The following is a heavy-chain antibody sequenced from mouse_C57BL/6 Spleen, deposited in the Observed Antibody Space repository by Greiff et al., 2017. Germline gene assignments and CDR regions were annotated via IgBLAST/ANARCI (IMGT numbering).Heavy chain of an antibody. V-gene: IGHV1-61*01. CDR2: IYPSDSET. CDR1: GYTFTSYW. D-gene: IGHD2-4*01. CDR3: ARYDYDGYYFDN. Sequence: QVQLQQPGAELVRPGSSVKLSCKASGYTFTSYWMDWVKQRPGQGLEWIGNIYPSDSETHYNQKFEDKATLAVDKSASTAYMQLSSLTSEDSAVYDCARYDYDGYYFDNWGQGTTLTVSS. J-gene: IGHJ2*01.